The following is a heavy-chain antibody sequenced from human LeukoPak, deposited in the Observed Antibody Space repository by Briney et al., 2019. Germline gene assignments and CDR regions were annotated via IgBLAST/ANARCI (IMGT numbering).Heavy chain of an antibody. Sequence: GGSLRLSCAASGFIVNNYYMTWVRQAPGKGLEWVSVTYSGDNTYYADSVKGRFTVSRDSSRNTVYMQMSSLRTEDTAVYYCARDPRGPTTYDSSARDSLDYWGQGTLVTVSS. CDR1: GFIVNNYY. CDR2: TYSGDNT. V-gene: IGHV3-53*01. CDR3: ARDPRGPTTYDSSARDSLDY. D-gene: IGHD3-22*01. J-gene: IGHJ4*02.